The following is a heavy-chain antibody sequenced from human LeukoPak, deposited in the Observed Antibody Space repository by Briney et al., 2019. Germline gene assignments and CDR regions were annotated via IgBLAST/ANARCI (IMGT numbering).Heavy chain of an antibody. CDR3: ARVGYYDSSGYLGNWFDP. V-gene: IGHV1-18*01. D-gene: IGHD3-22*01. CDR2: ISAYNGNT. Sequence: GASVKVSCKASGYTFTSYGISWVRQAPGQGLEWMGWISAYNGNTNYAQKLQGRVTMTRNTSISTAYMELSSLRSEDTAVYYCARVGYYDSSGYLGNWFDPWGQGTLVTVSS. CDR1: GYTFTSYG. J-gene: IGHJ5*02.